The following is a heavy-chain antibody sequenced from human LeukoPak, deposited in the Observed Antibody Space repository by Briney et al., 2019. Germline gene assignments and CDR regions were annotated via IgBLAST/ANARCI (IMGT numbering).Heavy chain of an antibody. J-gene: IGHJ4*02. V-gene: IGHV3-23*01. CDR3: AKDGPQSEYQPLGSSDY. CDR2: ISGSGGST. Sequence: GGSLRLSCAASGFTFSSYAMSWVRQAPGKGLGWVSGISGSGGSTYYADSVKGRFTISRDNSKNTLYLQMNSLRAEDTAVYYCAKDGPQSEYQPLGSSDYWGQGTLVTVSS. D-gene: IGHD2-2*01. CDR1: GFTFSSYA.